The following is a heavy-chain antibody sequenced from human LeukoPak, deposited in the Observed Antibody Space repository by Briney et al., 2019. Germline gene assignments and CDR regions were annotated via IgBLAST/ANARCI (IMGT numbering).Heavy chain of an antibody. CDR1: GGSISSHY. CDR3: ARVLEDYDFWSGYVDY. Sequence: PSETLSLTCTVSGGSISSHYWSWIRQPPGKGREWSGLTYYSGRTNFNPSLKSRVTISLDTSKNQFSLKLRSVTAADTAVYYCARVLEDYDFWSGYVDYWGQGTLVTVSS. J-gene: IGHJ4*02. D-gene: IGHD3-3*01. V-gene: IGHV4-59*11. CDR2: TYYSGRT.